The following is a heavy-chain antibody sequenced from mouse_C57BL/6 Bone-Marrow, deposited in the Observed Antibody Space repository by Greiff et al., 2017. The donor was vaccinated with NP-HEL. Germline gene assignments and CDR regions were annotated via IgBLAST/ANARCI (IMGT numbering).Heavy chain of an antibody. J-gene: IGHJ1*01. CDR3: ARWDYDYGDWYLED. D-gene: IGHD2-4*01. CDR1: GYTFTSYW. Sequence: VQLQQSGAELVKPGASVKLSCKASGYTFTSYWIEWVKQRPGHGLEWIGEILPGSGSTNYTEKFTGKATLTADTSSNTAYMQHSSLTTEDSAIYYWARWDYDYGDWYLEDWGQGTTVTVSS. V-gene: IGHV1-9*01. CDR2: ILPGSGST.